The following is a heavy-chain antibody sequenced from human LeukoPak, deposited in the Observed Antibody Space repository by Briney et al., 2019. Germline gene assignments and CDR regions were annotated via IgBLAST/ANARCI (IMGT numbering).Heavy chain of an antibody. CDR2: IRYDGSKK. V-gene: IGHV3-30*02. CDR1: AFTFSRYG. Sequence: PGGSLRLSCAASAFTFSRYGMHWVRQAPGKGLEWVTFIRYDGSKKYYADSVKGRFTISRDNSKNTLYLQMSSLRSEDTAVYYCARASGSSWYFWFDPWGQGTLVTVSS. J-gene: IGHJ5*02. D-gene: IGHD6-13*01. CDR3: ARASGSSWYFWFDP.